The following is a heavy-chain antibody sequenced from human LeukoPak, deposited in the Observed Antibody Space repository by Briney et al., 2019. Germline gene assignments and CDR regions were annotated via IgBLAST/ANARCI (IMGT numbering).Heavy chain of an antibody. CDR1: GGSISSGAYY. Sequence: SETLSLTCTVSGGSISSGAYYWSWIRQPPGKGLEWIGYIYHSGSTYNNTSLISRVTISVDRSKNQFSLNLSSVTAADTAVYYCARIGDFSGAYWGQGTLVTVSS. J-gene: IGHJ4*02. CDR2: IYHSGST. D-gene: IGHD2-15*01. V-gene: IGHV4-30-2*01. CDR3: ARIGDFSGAY.